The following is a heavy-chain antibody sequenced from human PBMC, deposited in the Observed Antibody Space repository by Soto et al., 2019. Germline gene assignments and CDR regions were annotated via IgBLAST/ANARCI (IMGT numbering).Heavy chain of an antibody. D-gene: IGHD6-19*01. Sequence: ASVKVSCKPSGYIFTAYSMHWVRQAPGQGLEWVRWVNPNSGDTIYAQKFQGRVTLTMDTSISTAYMELGSLRSDDTAVYYCAREASAVISLDFWGQGTLVTVS. CDR3: AREASAVISLDF. J-gene: IGHJ4*02. CDR1: GYIFTAYS. V-gene: IGHV1-2*02. CDR2: VNPNSGDT.